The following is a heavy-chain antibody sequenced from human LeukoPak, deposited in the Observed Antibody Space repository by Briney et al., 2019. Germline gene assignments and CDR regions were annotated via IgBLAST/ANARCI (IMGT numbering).Heavy chain of an antibody. D-gene: IGHD3-10*01. CDR3: ARFEGSPGGHAFDI. CDR2: IYHSGST. Sequence: NTSETLSLTCTVSGYSISSGYYWGWIRQPPGKGLEWIGSIYHSGSTYYNPSLKSRVTISVDTSKNQFSLKLSSVTAADTAVYYCARFEGSPGGHAFDIWGQGTMVTVSS. V-gene: IGHV4-38-2*02. J-gene: IGHJ3*02. CDR1: GYSISSGYY.